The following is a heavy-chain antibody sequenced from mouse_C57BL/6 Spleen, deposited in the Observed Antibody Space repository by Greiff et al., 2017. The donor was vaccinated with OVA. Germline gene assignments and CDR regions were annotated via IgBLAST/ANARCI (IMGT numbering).Heavy chain of an antibody. D-gene: IGHD1-1*01. CDR2: IDPADSYT. Sequence: VQLQQPGAELVMPGASVKLSCKASGYTFTSYWMHWVKQRPGHGLEWIGEIDPADSYTNYNQKFKGKSTLTVDKSSSTAYMQLSSLTSEDSAVYYCARGVARAPFDYWGQGTTLTVSS. V-gene: IGHV1-69*01. CDR1: GYTFTSYW. J-gene: IGHJ2*01. CDR3: ARGVARAPFDY.